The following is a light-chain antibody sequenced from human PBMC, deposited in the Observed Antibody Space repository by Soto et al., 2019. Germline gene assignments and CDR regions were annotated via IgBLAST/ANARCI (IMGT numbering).Light chain of an antibody. CDR3: QQLYDYPLT. CDR2: AAS. J-gene: IGKJ4*01. CDR1: QGIGRD. V-gene: IGKV1-9*01. Sequence: DIQSTQSPSFLSASVGDRVTITCRASQGIGRDLAWYQQRPGKAPKVLISAASSLQSGVPSRFSGSGSGTEFTLTISCLQPEDFATYYCQQLYDYPLTFGGGTKVEIK.